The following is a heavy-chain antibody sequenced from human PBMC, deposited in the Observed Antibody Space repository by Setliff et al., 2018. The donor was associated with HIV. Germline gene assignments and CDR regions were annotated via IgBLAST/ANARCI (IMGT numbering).Heavy chain of an antibody. Sequence: ASVKVSCKASGYTFTSDYIHWVRQAPGQRLEWMGWINVGNGNTKYSQKFQGRVTITRDTSASTAYMELSSLRSEDTAVYYCASNSYYDSSGYRPPDAFDIWGQGTMVTVSS. CDR1: GYTFTSDY. V-gene: IGHV1-3*01. CDR3: ASNSYYDSSGYRPPDAFDI. D-gene: IGHD3-22*01. CDR2: INVGNGNT. J-gene: IGHJ3*02.